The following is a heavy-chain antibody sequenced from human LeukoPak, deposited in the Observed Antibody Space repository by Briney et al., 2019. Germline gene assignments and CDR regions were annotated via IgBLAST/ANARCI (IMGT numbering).Heavy chain of an antibody. Sequence: PSETLSLTCTVSGGSISSSSYHWGWIRQPPGKGLEWIGSIYYSGSTYYNPSLKSRVTISVDTSKNQFSLKLSSVTAADTAVYYCARDSAGLQLWFNWGQGTLVTVSS. V-gene: IGHV4-39*07. CDR1: GGSISSSSYH. D-gene: IGHD5-18*01. CDR3: ARDSAGLQLWFN. CDR2: IYYSGST. J-gene: IGHJ4*02.